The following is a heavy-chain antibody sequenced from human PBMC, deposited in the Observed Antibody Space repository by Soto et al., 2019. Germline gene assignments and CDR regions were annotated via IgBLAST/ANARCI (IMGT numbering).Heavy chain of an antibody. CDR3: AREAGSGWWVY. D-gene: IGHD6-19*01. Sequence: PSETLSLTCTVSGGSICSYYWSWIRQPPGKGLEWIGYIYYSGSTNYNPSLKSRVTISVDTSKNQFSLKLSSVTAADTAVYYCAREAGSGWWVYWGQGTLVTVSS. CDR1: GGSICSYY. V-gene: IGHV4-59*01. J-gene: IGHJ4*02. CDR2: IYYSGST.